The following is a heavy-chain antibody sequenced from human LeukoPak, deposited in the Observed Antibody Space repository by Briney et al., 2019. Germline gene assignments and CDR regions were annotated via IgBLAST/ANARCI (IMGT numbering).Heavy chain of an antibody. V-gene: IGHV3-30*04. Sequence: PGRSLRLSCAASGFTFSSYAMHWVRQARGKGLEGVAVISYDGSNKYYADSVKGRFPISRDNSKTTLYLQMNSLSAEDTAVSYCARQGRYRGYDYYLGSYYFDYWGQGTLVTVSS. CDR3: ARQGRYRGYDYYLGSYYFDY. CDR2: ISYDGSNK. J-gene: IGHJ4*02. CDR1: GFTFSSYA. D-gene: IGHD5-12*01.